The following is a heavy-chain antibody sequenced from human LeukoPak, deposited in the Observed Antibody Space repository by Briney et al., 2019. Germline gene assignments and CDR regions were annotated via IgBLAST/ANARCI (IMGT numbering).Heavy chain of an antibody. V-gene: IGHV3-23*01. CDR3: AKGGSSSWDYFDY. D-gene: IGHD6-13*01. J-gene: IGHJ4*02. CDR2: ISGSGGST. CDR1: GFTFSSYG. Sequence: GGSMRLSCAASGFTFSSYGMSWVRQAPGKGLEWVSAISGSGGSTYYADSVKGRFTISRDNSKNTLFLQMNRLRGEDTAVYYCAKGGSSSWDYFDYWGQGTLVTVSS.